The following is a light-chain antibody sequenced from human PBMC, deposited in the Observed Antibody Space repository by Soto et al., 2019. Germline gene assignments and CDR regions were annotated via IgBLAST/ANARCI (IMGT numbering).Light chain of an antibody. Sequence: EFVLTQFPAPLPWSPGERATFSGRPSNRVTSYLAWYQQKPGRVPRLLIYVESNRATAIPARFSGSGSGTDFTLTISSLEPEDFAVYYCQQSSNWPPSALTFGGGTKVEIK. CDR3: QQSSNWPPSALT. CDR1: NRVTSY. J-gene: IGKJ4*01. V-gene: IGKV3-11*01. CDR2: VES.